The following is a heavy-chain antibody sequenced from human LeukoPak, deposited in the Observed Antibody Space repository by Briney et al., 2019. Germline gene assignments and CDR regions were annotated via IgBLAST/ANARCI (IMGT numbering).Heavy chain of an antibody. CDR1: GFTFSSYA. CDR3: AKHAVTTEEYFDFDY. CDR2: ISGSGGST. D-gene: IGHD4-17*01. Sequence: PGGSLRLSCAASGFTFSSYAMSWVRQAPGKGLEWVSAISGSGGSTYYADSVKGRFTISRDNSKNTLYLQMNSLRDEATAVYYCAKHAVTTEEYFDFDYWGQGTLVTVSS. V-gene: IGHV3-23*01. J-gene: IGHJ4*02.